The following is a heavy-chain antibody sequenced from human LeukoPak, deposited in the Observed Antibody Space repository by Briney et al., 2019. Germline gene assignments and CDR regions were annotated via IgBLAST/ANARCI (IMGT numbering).Heavy chain of an antibody. D-gene: IGHD3-10*01. J-gene: IGHJ6*04. Sequence: GGSLRLSCAASGFTFSNAWMSWVRQAPGKGLEWVGRIKSKTDGGTTDYAAPVKGRFAISRDDSKNTLYLQMNSLKTEDTAVYYCTAPVGRFGFYYYGMDVWGKGTTVTVSS. CDR2: IKSKTDGGTT. CDR3: TAPVGRFGFYYYGMDV. CDR1: GFTFSNAW. V-gene: IGHV3-15*01.